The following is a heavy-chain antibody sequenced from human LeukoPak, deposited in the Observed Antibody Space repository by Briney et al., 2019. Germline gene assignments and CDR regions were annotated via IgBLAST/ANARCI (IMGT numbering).Heavy chain of an antibody. CDR2: ISYDGSNK. CDR1: GFTFSSYG. Sequence: GGSLRLSCAASGFTFSSYGMHWVRQAPGKGLEWVAVISYDGSNKYYADSVKGRFTISRDNSKNTLYLQMNSLRAEDTAVYYCAKDLRLGITMVRGAPWSDAFDIWGQGTMVTVSS. D-gene: IGHD3-10*01. CDR3: AKDLRLGITMVRGAPWSDAFDI. V-gene: IGHV3-30*18. J-gene: IGHJ3*02.